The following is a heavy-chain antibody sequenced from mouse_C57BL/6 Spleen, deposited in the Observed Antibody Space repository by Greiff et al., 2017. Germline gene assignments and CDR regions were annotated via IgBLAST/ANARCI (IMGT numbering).Heavy chain of an antibody. CDR2: IDPENGDT. CDR1: GFNIKDDY. Sequence: VQLQQSGAELVRPGASVKLSCTASGFNIKDDYMPWVKQRPEQGLEWIGWIDPENGDTEYASKFQGKATITADTASNTAYLQLSSLTSEDTAVYYCTTGGVLGRSYWGQGTLVTVSA. J-gene: IGHJ3*01. D-gene: IGHD4-1*01. CDR3: TTGGVLGRSY. V-gene: IGHV14-4*01.